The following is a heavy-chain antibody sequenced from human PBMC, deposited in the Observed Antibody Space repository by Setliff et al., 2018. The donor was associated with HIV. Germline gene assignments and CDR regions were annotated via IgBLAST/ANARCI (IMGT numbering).Heavy chain of an antibody. Sequence: NPSETLSLTCTVSSGSISSRSYYWGWIRQPPGKGLEWIGSIYYSGSTDYDPSLKSRVTISVDTSKNQFSLKLSTVTAADTAVYYCARVGGTTWGVYYYYYYMDVWGKGTTVTVSS. J-gene: IGHJ6*03. CDR2: IYYSGST. D-gene: IGHD1-7*01. CDR3: ARVGGTTWGVYYYYYYMDV. V-gene: IGHV4-39*01. CDR1: SGSISSRSYY.